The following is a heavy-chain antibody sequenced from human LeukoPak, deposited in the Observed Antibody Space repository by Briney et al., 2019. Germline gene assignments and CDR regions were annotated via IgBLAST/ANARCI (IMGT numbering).Heavy chain of an antibody. J-gene: IGHJ1*01. CDR2: IRPYSGDT. CDR1: GYTFTGYY. Sequence: ASVKVSCKASGYTFTGYYLHWVRQAPGQGLEWMGWIRPYSGDTNYAQKFQVRVTMPSATSISPAYMEPSSLRSDDTAVYYCARLASVPGWGQGTLVTVSS. D-gene: IGHD6-19*01. CDR3: ARLASVPG. V-gene: IGHV1-2*02.